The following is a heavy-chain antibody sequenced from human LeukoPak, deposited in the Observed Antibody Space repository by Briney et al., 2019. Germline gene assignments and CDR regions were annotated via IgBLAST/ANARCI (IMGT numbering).Heavy chain of an antibody. D-gene: IGHD3-16*01. J-gene: IGHJ3*02. Sequence: GGPLRLSCAASGFTVSSNYMSWVRQAPGKGLEWVSVIYSGGSTYYADSVKGRFTISRDNSKNTLYLQMNSLRAEDTAVYYCARESRGGAFDIWGQGTMVTVSS. V-gene: IGHV3-53*01. CDR3: ARESRGGAFDI. CDR2: IYSGGST. CDR1: GFTVSSNY.